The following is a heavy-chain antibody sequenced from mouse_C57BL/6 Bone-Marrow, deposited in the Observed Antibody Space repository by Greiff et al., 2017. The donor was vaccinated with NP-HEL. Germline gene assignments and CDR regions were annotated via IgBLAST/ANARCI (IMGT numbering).Heavy chain of an antibody. CDR3: ARSAYYYGSPYWYVDV. D-gene: IGHD1-1*01. CDR1: GYTFTSYG. Sequence: QVQLQQSGAELARPGASVKLSCKASGYTFTSYGISWVKQRTGQGLEWIGEIYPRSGNTYYNEKFKGKATLTADKSSSTAYMELRSLTSEDSAVYFGARSAYYYGSPYWYVDVWGTGTTVTVSS. CDR2: IYPRSGNT. J-gene: IGHJ1*03. V-gene: IGHV1-81*01.